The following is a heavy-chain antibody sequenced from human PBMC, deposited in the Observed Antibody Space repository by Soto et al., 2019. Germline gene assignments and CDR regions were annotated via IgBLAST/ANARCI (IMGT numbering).Heavy chain of an antibody. CDR3: ARGGAYTQHYFYYYGMDV. CDR1: GGSISSSY. J-gene: IGHJ6*02. D-gene: IGHD1-26*01. V-gene: IGHV4-59*01. CDR2: IYYSGST. Sequence: PSDTLSPTCTVSGGSISSSYWSWIRQPPGKGLEWIGYIYYSGSTNYNPSLKSRVTISVDTSKNQFSLKLSSVTAADTAVYYCARGGAYTQHYFYYYGMDVWGQGTTVTVSS.